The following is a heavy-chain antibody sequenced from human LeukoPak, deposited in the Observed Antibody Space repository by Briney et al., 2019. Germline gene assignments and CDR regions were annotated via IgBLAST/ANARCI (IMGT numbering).Heavy chain of an antibody. J-gene: IGHJ4*02. CDR2: ISYDGSNK. CDR1: GFTFSSYG. Sequence: PGGSLRLSCAASGFTFSSYGMHWVRQAPGKGLEWVAVISYDGSNKYYADSVKGRFTISRDNPKTTLYLQMNSLRAEDTAVYYCAKGSNYFDYWGQGTLVTVSS. CDR3: AKGSNYFDY. D-gene: IGHD3-10*01. V-gene: IGHV3-30*18.